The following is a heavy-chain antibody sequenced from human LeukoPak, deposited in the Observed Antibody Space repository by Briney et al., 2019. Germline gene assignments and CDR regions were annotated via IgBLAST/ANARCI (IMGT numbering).Heavy chain of an antibody. D-gene: IGHD3-22*01. V-gene: IGHV1-24*01. Sequence: ASVKVSCKASGYTFTSYYMHWVRQAPGQGLEWIGGFDPEDGETIYAQKFQGRVTMTEDTSTSTAYMELRSLRSDDTAVYYCARALYYYDSSGYTADYWGQGTLVTVSS. CDR1: GYTFTSYY. CDR3: ARALYYYDSSGYTADY. CDR2: FDPEDGET. J-gene: IGHJ4*02.